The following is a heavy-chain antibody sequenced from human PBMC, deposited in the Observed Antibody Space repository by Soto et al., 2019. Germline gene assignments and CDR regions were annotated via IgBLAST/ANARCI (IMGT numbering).Heavy chain of an antibody. CDR1: GYSFTSYW. CDR2: IDPSDSYT. Sequence: XESLKLSCKCSGYSFTSYWSSLVLQMPGKGLEWMGRIDPSDSYTNYSPSFQGHVTISADKSISTAYLQWSSLKASDTAMYYCASKGPSSVQLPSMDVWGQGTTVTVSS. J-gene: IGHJ6*02. V-gene: IGHV5-10-1*01. CDR3: ASKGPSSVQLPSMDV. D-gene: IGHD2-2*01.